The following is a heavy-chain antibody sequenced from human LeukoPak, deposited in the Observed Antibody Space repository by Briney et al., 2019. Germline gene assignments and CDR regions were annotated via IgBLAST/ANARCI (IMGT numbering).Heavy chain of an antibody. V-gene: IGHV3-74*01. CDR1: GFIFSSYW. CDR3: ARGGPTIFGVVIIRYYGMDV. D-gene: IGHD3-3*01. J-gene: IGHJ6*02. Sequence: GGSLRLSCAASGFIFSSYWMHWVRQAPGKGLVWVSRINSDGSSTSYADSVKGRFTISRDNAKNTLYLQMNSLRAEDTAVYYWARGGPTIFGVVIIRYYGMDVWGQGTTVTVSS. CDR2: INSDGSST.